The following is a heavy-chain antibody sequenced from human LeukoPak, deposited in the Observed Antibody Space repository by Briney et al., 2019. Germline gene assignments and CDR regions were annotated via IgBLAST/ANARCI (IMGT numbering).Heavy chain of an antibody. CDR3: AKGSNYYDSSGYYPLTYYYYYYGMDV. V-gene: IGHV3-73*01. Sequence: GGSLKLSCAASGFTFSGSATHWVRQASGKGLEWVGRIRSKANSYATAYAASVKGRITIARDDSKNTAYLQMNSLRAEDTAVYSCAKGSNYYDSSGYYPLTYYYYYYGMDVWGQGTTVTVSS. CDR1: GFTFSGSA. J-gene: IGHJ6*02. CDR2: IRSKANSYAT. D-gene: IGHD3-22*01.